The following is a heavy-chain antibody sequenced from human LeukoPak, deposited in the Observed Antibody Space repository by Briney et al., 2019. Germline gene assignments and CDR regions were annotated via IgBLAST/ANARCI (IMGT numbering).Heavy chain of an antibody. CDR2: ISYDGSNK. Sequence: GGSLRLSCAASGFTFSSYAMHWVRQAPGKGLEWVAVISYDGSNKYYADSVKGRFTISRDNSKNTLYLQMNSLRVEDTAVYYCARRYDFWSGSVYGMDVWGQGTTVTVS. V-gene: IGHV3-30-3*01. CDR1: GFTFSSYA. D-gene: IGHD3-3*01. J-gene: IGHJ6*02. CDR3: ARRYDFWSGSVYGMDV.